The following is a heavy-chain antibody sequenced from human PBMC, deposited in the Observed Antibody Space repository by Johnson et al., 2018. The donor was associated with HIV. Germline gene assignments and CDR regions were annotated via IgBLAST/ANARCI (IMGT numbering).Heavy chain of an antibody. CDR2: IYSGGST. V-gene: IGHV3-66*03. CDR1: GFTVSSNH. J-gene: IGHJ3*01. Sequence: VQLVESGGGLIQPGGSLRLSCAASGFTVSSNHMRWVRQAPGKGLEWVSVIYSGGSTYYADSVKGRFTISRDNSNNILFLQMRSLRSDDTAVYFCARVQRSGWFHTDAFDLWGQGTMVTVSS. CDR3: ARVQRSGWFHTDAFDL. D-gene: IGHD6-19*01.